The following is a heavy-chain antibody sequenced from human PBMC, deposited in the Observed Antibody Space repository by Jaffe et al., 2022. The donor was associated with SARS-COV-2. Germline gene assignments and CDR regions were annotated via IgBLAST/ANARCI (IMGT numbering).Heavy chain of an antibody. J-gene: IGHJ3*02. CDR2: ISYDGSNK. CDR1: GFTFSSYG. V-gene: IGHV3-30*18. D-gene: IGHD3-22*01. Sequence: QVQLVESGGGVVQPGRSLRLSCAASGFTFSSYGMHWVRQAPGKGLEWVAVISYDGSNKYYADSVKGRFTISRDNSKNTLYLQMNSLRAEDTAVYYCAKEGAENGYGSSADAFDIWGQGTMVTVSS. CDR3: AKEGAENGYGSSADAFDI.